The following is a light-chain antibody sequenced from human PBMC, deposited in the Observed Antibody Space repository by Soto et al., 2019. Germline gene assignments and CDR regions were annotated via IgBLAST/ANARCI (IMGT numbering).Light chain of an antibody. CDR3: LLLWV. V-gene: IGLV7-46*01. Sequence: QAVVTQEPSLTVSPGGTVTLTCGSSTGAVTSGHYPYWFQQKPGQAPRTLIYDTSNKHSWTPARFSGSLLGGKAALTLSGAQPEDEAEYYGLLLWVFGGGTKLTVL. J-gene: IGLJ3*02. CDR1: TGAVTSGHY. CDR2: DTS.